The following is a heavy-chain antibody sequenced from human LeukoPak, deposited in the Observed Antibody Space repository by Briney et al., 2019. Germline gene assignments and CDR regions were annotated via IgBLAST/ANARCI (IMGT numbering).Heavy chain of an antibody. CDR3: ATENYDFWSGYYAVDYYYYGMDV. V-gene: IGHV1-3*01. D-gene: IGHD3-3*01. J-gene: IGHJ6*02. CDR2: INAGNGNT. Sequence: ASVKVSCKASGYTFTSYAMHWVRQAPGQRLEWMGWINAGNGNTKYAQKFQGRVTITRDTSASTAYMELSSLRSEDTAVYYCATENYDFWSGYYAVDYYYYGMDVWGQGTTVTVSS. CDR1: GYTFTSYA.